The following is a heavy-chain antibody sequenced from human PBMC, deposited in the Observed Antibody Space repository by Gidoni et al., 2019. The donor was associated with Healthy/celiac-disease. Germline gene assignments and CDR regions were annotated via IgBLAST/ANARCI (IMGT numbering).Heavy chain of an antibody. Sequence: EVHLVESGGGLVKPVGSLRLSCAASGFTSSSYSLNWARQDPGKGLEWVASISSSSSYIYYADSVKGRFTISRDNAKNSLYLQMSSLRAEDTAVYYCARTRPRITMIVDPGALFDYWGQGTLVTVSS. CDR2: ISSSSSYI. J-gene: IGHJ4*02. CDR3: ARTRPRITMIVDPGALFDY. CDR1: GFTSSSYS. V-gene: IGHV3-21*01. D-gene: IGHD3-22*01.